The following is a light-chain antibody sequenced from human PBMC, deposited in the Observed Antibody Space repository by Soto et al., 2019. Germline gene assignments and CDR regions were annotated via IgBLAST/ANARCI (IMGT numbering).Light chain of an antibody. Sequence: DIQMTQSPSTLSASVGDRVTITCRASQSISNWLAWYQQRPGKAPKLLIYDASSLERGVPSRFSGSGSGTKFTLTISSLQPDDFATYYCQQYNSEFRTFGQGTKVDIK. V-gene: IGKV1-5*01. CDR3: QQYNSEFRT. CDR1: QSISNW. J-gene: IGKJ1*01. CDR2: DAS.